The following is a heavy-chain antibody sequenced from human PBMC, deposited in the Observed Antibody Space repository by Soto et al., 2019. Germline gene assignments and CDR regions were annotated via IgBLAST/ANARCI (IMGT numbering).Heavy chain of an antibody. J-gene: IGHJ4*02. CDR1: GGTFSSYA. Sequence: QVQLVQSGAEVKKPGSSVKVSCKASGGTFSSYAISWVRQAPGQGLEWMGGIIPIFGTANYAQKFQGRVPVTADESTSTAYMELSSLRSEDTAVYYCATDMYYYDSSGYFDYWGQGTLVTVSS. CDR2: IIPIFGTA. V-gene: IGHV1-69*01. CDR3: ATDMYYYDSSGYFDY. D-gene: IGHD3-22*01.